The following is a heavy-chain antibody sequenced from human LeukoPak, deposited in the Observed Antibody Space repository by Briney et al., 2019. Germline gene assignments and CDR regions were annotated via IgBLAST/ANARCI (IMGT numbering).Heavy chain of an antibody. Sequence: ASVKVSCKASGYTFTGYYMHWVRQAPGLGLEWMGWINPNSGGTNYAQKFQGRVTMTRDTSISTAYMELSRLRSDDTAVYYCARAYSYGFYYFDYWGQGTLVTVSS. CDR2: INPNSGGT. CDR3: ARAYSYGFYYFDY. D-gene: IGHD5-18*01. CDR1: GYTFTGYY. V-gene: IGHV1-2*02. J-gene: IGHJ4*02.